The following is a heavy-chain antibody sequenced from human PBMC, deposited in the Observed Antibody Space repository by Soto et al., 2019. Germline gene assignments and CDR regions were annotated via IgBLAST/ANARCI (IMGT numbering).Heavy chain of an antibody. CDR2: ISSSGDSK. CDR1: GXTFSSYA. Sequence: GSLRLSCAASGXTFSSYAMNWVRQAPGTGLEWVSVISSSGDSKYYADSVKGRFNISRDNSKKTLYRQMNIMRAEDTAIYYCAKDGGSGTYPEYWGQGALVTV. J-gene: IGHJ4*02. CDR3: AKDGGSGTYPEY. D-gene: IGHD1-26*01. V-gene: IGHV3-23*01.